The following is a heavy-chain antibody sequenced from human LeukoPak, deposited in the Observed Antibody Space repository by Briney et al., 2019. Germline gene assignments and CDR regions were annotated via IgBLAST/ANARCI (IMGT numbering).Heavy chain of an antibody. CDR3: TTDKVGATGGYFDY. V-gene: IGHV3-15*01. CDR1: GFTFSNAW. D-gene: IGHD1-26*01. CDR2: IKSKTDGGTT. J-gene: IGHJ4*02. Sequence: GGSLRLSCAASGFTFSNAWMSWVRQAPGKGLEWVGRIKSKTDGGTTDYAAPVKGRFTISRDDSKNTLYLQMNSLKTEDTAVYYCTTDKVGATGGYFDYWGQGTLVTVSS.